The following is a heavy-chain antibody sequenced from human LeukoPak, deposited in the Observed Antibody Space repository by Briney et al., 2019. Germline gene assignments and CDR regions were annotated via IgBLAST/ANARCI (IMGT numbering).Heavy chain of an antibody. CDR3: ARNTDRDAYMDN. CDR1: GFTLSSYW. CDR2: IKQDGSDK. V-gene: IGHV3-7*01. J-gene: IGHJ4*02. D-gene: IGHD5-24*01. Sequence: GSLRLSCAASGFTLSSYWMSWVRQAPGKGLEWVANIKQDGSDKHYVDSVKGRFTISRDNAKNSLYLQLNSLRAEDTAAYYCARNTDRDAYMDNWGQGTLVTVSS.